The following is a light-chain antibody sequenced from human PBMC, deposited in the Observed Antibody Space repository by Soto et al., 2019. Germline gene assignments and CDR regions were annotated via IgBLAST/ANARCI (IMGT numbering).Light chain of an antibody. CDR3: QQYNSYSPT. CDR1: QSIGSW. V-gene: IGKV1-5*03. CDR2: RAS. J-gene: IGKJ4*01. Sequence: DIQMTQSHSTLSASVGDRVTISCRASQSIGSWLAWYQQKPGRAPKLLIYRASILENGVPRRFSGSGSGTEFTLTISSLQPDDFATYFCQQYNSYSPTFGGGTKVDIK.